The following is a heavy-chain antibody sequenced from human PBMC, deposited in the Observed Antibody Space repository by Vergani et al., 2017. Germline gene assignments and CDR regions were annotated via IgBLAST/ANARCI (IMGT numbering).Heavy chain of an antibody. J-gene: IGHJ5*02. Sequence: QVQLQESGPGLVKPSQTLSLTCTVSGCSISSGDYYWSWVRQPPGKGLEWIGYIYYSGSTYYNPSLKSRLTISVDTSKNQFSLKLSSVTAADTAVYYCARDSPGGYYGSEGWFDPWGQGTLVTVSS. CDR3: ARDSPGGYYGSEGWFDP. D-gene: IGHD3-10*01. CDR1: GCSISSGDYY. V-gene: IGHV4-30-4*08. CDR2: IYYSGST.